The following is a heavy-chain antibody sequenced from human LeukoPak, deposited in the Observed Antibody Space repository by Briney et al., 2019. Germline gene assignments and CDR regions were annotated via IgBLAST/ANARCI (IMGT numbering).Heavy chain of an antibody. V-gene: IGHV3-15*01. Sequence: PGGSLRLSCAASGFTLSNAWMSWVRQAPGKGLEWVGRIKRKTDGGTTDYAAPVKGRFTISRDDSKNTLYLQMNSLKTEDTGVYYCTTVHPYSGSYNHVDYWGQGTLVTVSS. J-gene: IGHJ4*02. CDR2: IKRKTDGGTT. CDR3: TTVHPYSGSYNHVDY. CDR1: GFTLSNAW. D-gene: IGHD1-26*01.